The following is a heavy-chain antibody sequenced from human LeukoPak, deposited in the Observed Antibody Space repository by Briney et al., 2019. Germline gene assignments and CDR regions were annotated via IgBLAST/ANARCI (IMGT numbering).Heavy chain of an antibody. V-gene: IGHV3-30-3*01. CDR2: TSFDESTK. CDR1: GFIFRDYV. Sequence: PGGSLRLSCAASGFIFRDYVMNWVRQAPGKGLEWVAVTSFDESTKHYAASVQGRFTISRDNSKNTLYLQMNSLRAEDTAVYFCARDAGWLRSFDYWGQGTLVTVSS. J-gene: IGHJ4*02. CDR3: ARDAGWLRSFDY. D-gene: IGHD5-12*01.